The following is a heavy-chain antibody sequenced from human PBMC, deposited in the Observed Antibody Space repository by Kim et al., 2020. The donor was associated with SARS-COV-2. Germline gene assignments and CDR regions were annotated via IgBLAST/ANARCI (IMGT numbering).Heavy chain of an antibody. CDR2: CWSAYGYR. V-gene: IGHV3-33*01. CDR3: ARGGDSGGYYLKDYCQLLV. J-gene: IGHJ2*01. Sequence: GGSLRLSCTSSGFDSKSYAMHWVRQAPGKGLEWLAVCWSAYGYRYYAESMKGRISVSRDNSKNAFYLHMTRMRDDDTALYFCARGGDSGGYYLKDYCQLLVWGRGTQVTLSS. CDR1: GFDSKSYA. D-gene: IGHD3-22*01.